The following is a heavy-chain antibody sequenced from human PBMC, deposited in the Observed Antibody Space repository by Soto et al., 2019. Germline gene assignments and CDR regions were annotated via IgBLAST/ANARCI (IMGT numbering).Heavy chain of an antibody. CDR2: IYYSGST. CDR3: ARDFYSGSYYHNYYYYYMDV. V-gene: IGHV4-59*01. CDR1: GGSISSYY. Sequence: NPSETLSLTCTVSGGSISSYYWSWIRQPPGKGLEWIGYIYYSGSTNYNPYLKSRVTISVDTSKNQFSLKLSSVTAADTAVYYCARDFYSGSYYHNYYYYYMDVWGKGTTVTVSS. J-gene: IGHJ6*03. D-gene: IGHD3-10*01.